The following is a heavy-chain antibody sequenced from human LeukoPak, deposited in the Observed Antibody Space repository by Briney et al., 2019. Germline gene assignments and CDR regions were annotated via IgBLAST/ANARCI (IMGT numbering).Heavy chain of an antibody. CDR1: GGSISSYY. J-gene: IGHJ4*02. Sequence: KPSETLSLTCTVSGGSISSYYWSWIRQPAGKGLEWIGRIYTSGSTNYNPSLKSRVTISVDTSKNQFSLKLSSVTAADTAVYYCASFSRYYDFWSGYTHDYWGQGTLVTVSS. V-gene: IGHV4-4*07. D-gene: IGHD3-3*01. CDR2: IYTSGST. CDR3: ASFSRYYDFWSGYTHDY.